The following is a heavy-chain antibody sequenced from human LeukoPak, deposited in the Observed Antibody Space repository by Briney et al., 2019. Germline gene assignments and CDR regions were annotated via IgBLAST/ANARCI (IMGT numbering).Heavy chain of an antibody. Sequence: GGSLSLSCAASGFTFSSYAMSWVRQPPGEGLEWVSSIFPCGGEIHYADSVRGRFTISRDYSKSTLSLQMNSLRAEDTAIYYCATYRQVLLPFESWGQGTLVTVSS. CDR3: ATYRQVLLPFES. V-gene: IGHV3-23*01. CDR2: IFPCGGEI. CDR1: GFTFSSYA. J-gene: IGHJ4*02. D-gene: IGHD2-8*02.